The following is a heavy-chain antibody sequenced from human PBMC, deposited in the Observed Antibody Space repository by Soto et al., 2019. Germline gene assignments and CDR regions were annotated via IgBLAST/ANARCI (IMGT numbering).Heavy chain of an antibody. J-gene: IGHJ6*02. CDR2: IIPISGTA. V-gene: IGHV1-69*01. CDR1: GGTFSSYA. CDR3: ARLQGSSTSLAIYYYYYYGMDV. D-gene: IGHD2-2*01. Sequence: QVQLVQSGAEVKKPGSSVKVSCKASGGTFSSYAISWVRQAPGQGLEWMGGIIPISGTANYAQKFQGRVTITADESTSTAYMELSSLRSEDTAVYYCARLQGSSTSLAIYYYYYYGMDVWGQGTTVTVSS.